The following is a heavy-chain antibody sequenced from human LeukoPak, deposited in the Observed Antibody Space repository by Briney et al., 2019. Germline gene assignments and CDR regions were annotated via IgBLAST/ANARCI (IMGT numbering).Heavy chain of an antibody. D-gene: IGHD3-10*01. V-gene: IGHV4-59*02. J-gene: IGHJ4*02. CDR3: ARDRFGRTTHFDY. CDR2: IYYSGST. Sequence: PSETLSLTCTVSGDPVSGYYWSWIRQPPGKGLEWIGYIYYSGSTNYNPSLKSRVTMSVDTSKNQFSLKLTSVTAADTAVYYCARDRFGRTTHFDYWGQGILVTVSS. CDR1: GDPVSGYY.